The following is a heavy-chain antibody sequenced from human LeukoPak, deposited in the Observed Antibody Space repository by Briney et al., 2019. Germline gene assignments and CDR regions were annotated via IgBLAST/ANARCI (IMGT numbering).Heavy chain of an antibody. Sequence: SEILSLTCTVSGGSISSSSYYWGWIRQPPGKGLEWIGSIYYSGSTYYNPSLKSRVTISVDTSKNQFSLKLSSVTAADTAVYYCARLASGSSTHWGQGTLVTVSS. CDR1: GGSISSSSYY. CDR3: ARLASGSSTH. D-gene: IGHD1-26*01. J-gene: IGHJ4*02. CDR2: IYYSGST. V-gene: IGHV4-39*07.